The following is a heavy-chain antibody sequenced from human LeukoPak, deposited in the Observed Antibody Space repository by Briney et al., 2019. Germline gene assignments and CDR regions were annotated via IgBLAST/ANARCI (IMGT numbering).Heavy chain of an antibody. V-gene: IGHV3-30*18. J-gene: IGHJ5*02. Sequence: GMSLRLSCAASGFTFSSYGMHWVRQAPGKGLEWVAVISYDGSNKYYADSVKGRFTISRDNSKNTLYLQMNSLRAEDTAVYYCAKDLPWFDPWGQGTLVTVSS. CDR2: ISYDGSNK. CDR3: AKDLPWFDP. CDR1: GFTFSSYG.